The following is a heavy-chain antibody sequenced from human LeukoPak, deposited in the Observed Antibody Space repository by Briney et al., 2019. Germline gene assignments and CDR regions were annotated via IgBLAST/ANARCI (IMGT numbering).Heavy chain of an antibody. CDR1: GFTFSSYV. V-gene: IGHV3-30*04. CDR3: ARDNGSGWYYFDY. D-gene: IGHD6-19*01. J-gene: IGHJ4*02. Sequence: GGSLRLSCAASGFTFSSYVMHWVRQAPGKGLEWVAIISYDGSNEYYADSVKGRFTISRDNSKNTLYLQMNSLRREDTAVYYCARDNGSGWYYFDYWGQGTLVTVSS. CDR2: ISYDGSNE.